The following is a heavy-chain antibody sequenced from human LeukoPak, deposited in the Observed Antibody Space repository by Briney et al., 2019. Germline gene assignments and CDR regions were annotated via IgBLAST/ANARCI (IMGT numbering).Heavy chain of an antibody. Sequence: PGGSLRLSCAASGFTFSNAWMSWVRQAPGKGPEWVGRIKSKTDGGTTDFAAPVKGRFTISRDDSKNTLYLQMNSLKSEDTAVYYCTTESGYEGLFDYWGQGTLVTVSS. CDR3: TTESGYEGLFDY. CDR1: GFTFSNAW. V-gene: IGHV3-15*01. J-gene: IGHJ4*02. D-gene: IGHD5-12*01. CDR2: IKSKTDGGTT.